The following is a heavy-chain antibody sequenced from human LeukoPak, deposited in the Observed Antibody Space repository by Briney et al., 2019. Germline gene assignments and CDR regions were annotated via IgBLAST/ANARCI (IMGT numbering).Heavy chain of an antibody. J-gene: IGHJ4*02. CDR3: AKLLNDYGDYYFDY. CDR1: GFTFSTYA. CDR2: IRGGGGST. D-gene: IGHD4-17*01. Sequence: GGSLRLSCAASGFTFSTYAMSWVRQAAGKGLEWVSAIRGGGGSTYYADSVKGRFTISRDNSKNTLYLQMNSLRAEDTAVYYCAKLLNDYGDYYFDYWGQGTLVTVSS. V-gene: IGHV3-23*01.